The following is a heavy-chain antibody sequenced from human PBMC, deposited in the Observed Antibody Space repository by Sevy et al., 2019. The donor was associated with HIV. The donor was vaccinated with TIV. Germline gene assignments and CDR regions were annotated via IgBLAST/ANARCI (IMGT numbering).Heavy chain of an antibody. CDR3: AGENAWGRGYS. D-gene: IGHD1-26*01. Sequence: SETLSLTCTVSGGSITSLYWNWIRQPPGKGLEWIANIYYNGHINYNPSLKSRVTLSLEPSKNQFSLRLSSVTVADTAMYYCAGENAWGRGYSWGQGTLVTVSS. CDR1: GGSITSLY. V-gene: IGHV4-59*11. J-gene: IGHJ4*02. CDR2: IYYNGHI.